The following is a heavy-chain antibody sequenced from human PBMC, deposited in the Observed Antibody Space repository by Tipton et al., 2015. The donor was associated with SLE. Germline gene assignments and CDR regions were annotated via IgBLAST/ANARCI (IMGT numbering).Heavy chain of an antibody. CDR2: IYYSGST. CDR3: ASLYWGSPYYMDV. V-gene: IGHV4-59*11. J-gene: IGHJ6*03. CDR1: GGSISSHY. D-gene: IGHD7-27*01. Sequence: TLSLTCTVSGGSISSHYWSWIRQPPGKGLEWIGYIYYSGSTNYNPSLKSRVTISVDTSKNQFSLKLSSVTAADTAVYYYASLYWGSPYYMDVWGKGTTVTVSS.